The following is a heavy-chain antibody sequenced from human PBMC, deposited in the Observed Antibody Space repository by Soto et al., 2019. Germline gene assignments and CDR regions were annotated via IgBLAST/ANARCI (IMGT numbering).Heavy chain of an antibody. CDR2: ISWDGGST. J-gene: IGHJ3*02. Sequence: GGSLRLSCAASGFTFDDYTMPWVRQAPGKGLEWVSLISWDGGSTYYADSVKGRFTISRDNSKNSLYLQMNSLRTEDTALYYCSKDIGWGINPDAFDIWGQGTMVTVSS. CDR3: SKDIGWGINPDAFDI. D-gene: IGHD2-8*02. V-gene: IGHV3-43*01. CDR1: GFTFDDYT.